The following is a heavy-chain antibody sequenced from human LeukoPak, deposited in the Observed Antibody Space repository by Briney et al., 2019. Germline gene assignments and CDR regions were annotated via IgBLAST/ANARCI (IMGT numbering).Heavy chain of an antibody. V-gene: IGHV4-59*01. D-gene: IGHD5-18*01. CDR3: ARVSQSDSYGYGMDV. Sequence: PSETLSLICTVSGGSISSYYWSWIRQPPGKGLEWIGYIYYSGSTNYNPSLKSRVTISVDTSKNQFSLKLSSVTAADTAVYYCARVSQSDSYGYGMDVWGQGTTVTVSS. CDR1: GGSISSYY. CDR2: IYYSGST. J-gene: IGHJ6*02.